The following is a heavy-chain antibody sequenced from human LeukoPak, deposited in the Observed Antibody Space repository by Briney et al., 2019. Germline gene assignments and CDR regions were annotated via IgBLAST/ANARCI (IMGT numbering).Heavy chain of an antibody. Sequence: PSETLSLTCAVYGGSFSGYYWSWIRQPPGKGLEWIGSIYYSGSTYYNPPLKSRVTISVDTSKNQFSLKLSSVTAADTAVYYCSRAWGSFRYRFDYWGQGTLVTVSS. CDR3: SRAWGSFRYRFDY. V-gene: IGHV4-34*01. CDR2: IYYSGST. CDR1: GGSFSGYY. J-gene: IGHJ4*02. D-gene: IGHD3-16*02.